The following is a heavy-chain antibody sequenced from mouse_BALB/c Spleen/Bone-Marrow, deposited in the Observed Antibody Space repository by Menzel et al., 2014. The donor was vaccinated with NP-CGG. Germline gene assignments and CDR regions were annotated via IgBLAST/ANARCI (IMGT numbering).Heavy chain of an antibody. CDR1: GFTLTDYY. J-gene: IGHJ1*01. Sequence: EVHLVESGGGLVQPGGSLRLSCATSGFTLTDYYMSWVRQPPGKALEWLGFIRNKATGYTTAYSASVKGRVTISRDKSESIRDLQRNTLRAEDSATYYCARDKNPITTAYWYFEAWGAGTTVTGSS. V-gene: IGHV7-3*02. CDR2: IRNKATGYTT. CDR3: ARDKNPITTAYWYFEA. D-gene: IGHD1-2*01.